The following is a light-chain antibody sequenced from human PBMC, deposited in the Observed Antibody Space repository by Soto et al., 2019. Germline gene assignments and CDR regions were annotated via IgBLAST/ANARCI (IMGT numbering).Light chain of an antibody. CDR3: QQTYSAIHT. Sequence: DIQMTQSPSSLSAFVGDRVTITWRASQSVNNHFNWYQQKPGKAPTLLIYAASGLQSGVPSRFSGSGSGTDFTLTISSLQPEDFATYYCQQTYSAIHTFGQGTKLEIK. CDR2: AAS. CDR1: QSVNNH. V-gene: IGKV1-39*01. J-gene: IGKJ2*01.